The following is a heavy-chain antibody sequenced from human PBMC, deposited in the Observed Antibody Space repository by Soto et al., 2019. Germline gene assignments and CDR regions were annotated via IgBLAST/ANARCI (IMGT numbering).Heavy chain of an antibody. CDR2: IYYSGST. J-gene: IGHJ3*02. V-gene: IGHV4-31*03. CDR1: GGYISSGGYY. CDR3: ARGIVVVVAATSVGAFDI. D-gene: IGHD2-15*01. Sequence: SETLSLTCTVSGGYISSGGYYWSWIRQHPGKGLEWIGYIYYSGSTYYNPSLKSRVTISVDTSKNQFSLKLSSVTAADTAVYYCARGIVVVVAATSVGAFDIWGQGTMVTVSS.